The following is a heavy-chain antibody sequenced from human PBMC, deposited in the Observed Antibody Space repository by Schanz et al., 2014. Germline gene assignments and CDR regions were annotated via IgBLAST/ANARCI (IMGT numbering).Heavy chain of an antibody. CDR1: GGSINSGGYR. J-gene: IGHJ5*02. V-gene: IGHV4-39*01. D-gene: IGHD3-10*01. CDR2: MYSSGST. CDR3: ARLRGGGVIITT. Sequence: QLQLQESGPGLVKASETLSLTCSVSGGSINSGGYRWGWIRQPPGKGLEWIGTMYSSGSTYYNPSHKGGSTIPADTSRNHFSLRVISGTAADTALYYCARLRGGGVIITTWGQGTLVTVSS.